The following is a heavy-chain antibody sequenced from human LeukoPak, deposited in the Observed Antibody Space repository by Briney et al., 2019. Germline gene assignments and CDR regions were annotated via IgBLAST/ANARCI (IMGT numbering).Heavy chain of an antibody. CDR1: EFTFSSYT. CDR2: ISSSSSYI. V-gene: IGHV3-21*01. CDR3: ASVPDSSGYYN. Sequence: GGSLRLSCAASEFTFSSYTMNWVRQAPGKGLEWVSSISSSSSYIYYADSVKGRFTISRDNAKNSLYLQMNSLRAEDTAVYYCASVPDSSGYYNWGQGTLVTVSS. J-gene: IGHJ4*02. D-gene: IGHD3-22*01.